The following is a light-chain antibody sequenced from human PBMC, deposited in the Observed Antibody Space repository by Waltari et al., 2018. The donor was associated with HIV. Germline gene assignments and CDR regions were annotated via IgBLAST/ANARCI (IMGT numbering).Light chain of an antibody. CDR2: NNN. Sequence: QSVLPQPPSASGTPGQRVTISCSGRSSNLGTNTVSCYQQVPGTSPKLLIYNNNQRPSGVPDRFSGSKSGTSASLAITGLQSEDEGDYHCAAWDDSLNGQVVFGGGTKLTVL. CDR3: AAWDDSLNGQVV. CDR1: SSNLGTNT. J-gene: IGLJ3*02. V-gene: IGLV1-44*01.